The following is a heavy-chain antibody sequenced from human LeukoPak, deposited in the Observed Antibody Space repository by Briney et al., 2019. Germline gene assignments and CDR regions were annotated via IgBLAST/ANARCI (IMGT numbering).Heavy chain of an antibody. CDR3: ARAILRRIVGWAPFELSNWFDP. D-gene: IGHD2-21*01. V-gene: IGHV4-61*02. J-gene: IGHJ5*02. CDR1: GGSISSGSYY. CDR2: IYTSGST. Sequence: SETLSLTCTVSGGSISSGSYYWSWIRQPAGKGLEWIGRIYTSGSTNYNPSLKSRVTISVDTSKNQFSLKLSSVTAADTAVYYCARAILRRIVGWAPFELSNWFDPWGQGTLVTVSS.